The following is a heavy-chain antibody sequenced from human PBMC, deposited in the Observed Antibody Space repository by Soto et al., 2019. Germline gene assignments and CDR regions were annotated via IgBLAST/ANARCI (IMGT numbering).Heavy chain of an antibody. Sequence: GGSLKLSCAASGFTFSSYPMHWARQAPGKGPEWVAVISVNGNNIHYGDSVKGRFTISRDNSKNTLYLQMSSLRVEDTAVYYCARSHSSSWHWFDPWGQGTLVTVSS. CDR3: ARSHSSSWHWFDP. J-gene: IGHJ5*02. V-gene: IGHV3-30-3*01. CDR1: GFTFSSYP. D-gene: IGHD6-13*01. CDR2: ISVNGNNI.